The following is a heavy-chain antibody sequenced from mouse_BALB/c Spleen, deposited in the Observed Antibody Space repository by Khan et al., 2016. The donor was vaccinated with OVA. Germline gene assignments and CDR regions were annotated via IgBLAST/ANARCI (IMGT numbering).Heavy chain of an antibody. CDR1: GYTFTDYV. D-gene: IGHD1-1*01. CDR2: IYPGSART. V-gene: IGHV1-77*01. Sequence: VQLQESGPELVKPGASVKMSCKASGYTFTDYVINWVKQSTGQGLEWIGEIYPGSARTNYNENLKGKATLTADKSSNTAYMQLSSLTSEDSAVYFCARPSYDYGSNSYWFFAVGGAGTTVTVSS. CDR3: ARPSYDYGSNSYWFFAV. J-gene: IGHJ1*01.